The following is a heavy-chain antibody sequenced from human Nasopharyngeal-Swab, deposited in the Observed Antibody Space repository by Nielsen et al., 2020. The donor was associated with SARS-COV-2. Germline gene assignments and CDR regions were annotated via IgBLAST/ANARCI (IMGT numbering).Heavy chain of an antibody. CDR2: IYYRGST. V-gene: IGHV4-39*01. Sequence: WIRQPPGKGLEWIGSIYYRGSTYYNPSLKSRVTISVDTSKNQFSLKLRSVTAADTAVYYCARLDVSAAGRDYWGQGTLVTVSS. D-gene: IGHD6-13*01. CDR3: ARLDVSAAGRDY. J-gene: IGHJ4*02.